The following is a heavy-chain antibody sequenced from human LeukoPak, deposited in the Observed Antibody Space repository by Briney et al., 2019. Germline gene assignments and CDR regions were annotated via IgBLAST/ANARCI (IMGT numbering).Heavy chain of an antibody. CDR3: ATPLDYYDSSGCHQGGD. V-gene: IGHV3-7*03. J-gene: IGHJ4*02. Sequence: GGSLRLSCTASGFTFSNYWMTWVRQAPEKGLEWVANIKQDGSEKNYVNSVKGRFIISRDNAKNSLSLQMNSLRAEDTAVYYCATPLDYYDSSGCHQGGDWGQGTLVTVSS. CDR1: GFTFSNYW. D-gene: IGHD3-22*01. CDR2: IKQDGSEK.